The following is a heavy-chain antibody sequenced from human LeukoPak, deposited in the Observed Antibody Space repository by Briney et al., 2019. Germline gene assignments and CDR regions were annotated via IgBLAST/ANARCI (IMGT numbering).Heavy chain of an antibody. Sequence: GASVKVSCQASGFTFTNYFMHWVRQAPGQGLEWMGIINPSGGSTTYAQKFQGRVTMTTDTSTSTVYMELSSLRSEDTAVYYCARDLAGSGSYLSYGMYVWGQGTTVTVSS. J-gene: IGHJ6*02. CDR3: ARDLAGSGSYLSYGMYV. CDR1: GFTFTNYF. V-gene: IGHV1-46*01. D-gene: IGHD3-10*01. CDR2: INPSGGST.